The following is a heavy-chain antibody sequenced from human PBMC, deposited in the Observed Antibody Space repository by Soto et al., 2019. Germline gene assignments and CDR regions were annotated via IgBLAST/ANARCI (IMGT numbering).Heavy chain of an antibody. D-gene: IGHD3-10*01. Sequence: GASVKVSCKASGYTFTSYCISWVLQAPGQGLEWMGWISAYNGNTNYAQKLQGRVTMTTDTSTSTAYMELRSLRSDDTAVYYCARDLGYGSGSYYNNYYYYGMDVWGQGTTVTVSS. CDR3: ARDLGYGSGSYYNNYYYYGMDV. V-gene: IGHV1-18*04. CDR2: ISAYNGNT. J-gene: IGHJ6*02. CDR1: GYTFTSYC.